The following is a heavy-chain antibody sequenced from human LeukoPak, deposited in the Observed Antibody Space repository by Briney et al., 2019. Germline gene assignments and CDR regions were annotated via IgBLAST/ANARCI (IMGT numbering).Heavy chain of an antibody. CDR2: ISGSSDNT. V-gene: IGHV3-23*01. J-gene: IGHJ4*02. CDR3: AKAYYGLNYFDY. D-gene: IGHD3-10*01. Sequence: GGSLRLSCAASGFTFDDYGMSWVRQAPGKGLEWVSTISGSSDNTYYADSVKGRFTISRDDSKNTLFLQMNSLRAEDTAVYYCAKAYYGLNYFDYWGQGTVITVSS. CDR1: GFTFDDYG.